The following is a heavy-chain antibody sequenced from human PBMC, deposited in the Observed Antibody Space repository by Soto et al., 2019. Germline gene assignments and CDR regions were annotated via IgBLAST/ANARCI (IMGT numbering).Heavy chain of an antibody. V-gene: IGHV1-24*01. D-gene: IGHD3-22*01. CDR1: GYTLTELS. Sequence: GASVKVSCKVSGYTLTELSMHWVRQAPGKGLEWMGGFDPEDGETIYAQKFQGRVTMTEDTSTDTAYMELSSLRSEDTAVYYCATVTQPFLTYYYDSSGYYQFDDWGQGTLVTVSS. CDR3: ATVTQPFLTYYYDSSGYYQFDD. J-gene: IGHJ4*02. CDR2: FDPEDGET.